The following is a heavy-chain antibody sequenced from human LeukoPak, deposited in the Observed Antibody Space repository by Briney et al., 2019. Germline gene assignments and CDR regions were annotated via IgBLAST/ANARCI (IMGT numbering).Heavy chain of an antibody. Sequence: GASAKVSCKASGGTFSSYAISWVRQAPGQGLEWMGGIIPIFGTANYAQKFQGRVTITADESTSTAYMELSSLRSEDTAVYYCAREVTTVTTVYNWFDPWGQGTLVTVSS. CDR3: AREVTTVTTVYNWFDP. V-gene: IGHV1-69*13. D-gene: IGHD4-17*01. CDR2: IIPIFGTA. CDR1: GGTFSSYA. J-gene: IGHJ5*02.